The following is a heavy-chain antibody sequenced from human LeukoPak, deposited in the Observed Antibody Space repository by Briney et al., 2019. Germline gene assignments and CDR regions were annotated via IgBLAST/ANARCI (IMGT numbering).Heavy chain of an antibody. D-gene: IGHD1-14*01. V-gene: IGHV3-30*18. CDR2: ISYDGSNK. Sequence: GGSLRLSCAASGFTFSSYGMHWVRQAPGKGLEWVAVISYDGSNKYYADSVKGRFTISRDDSKNTLYLQMNSLRAEDTAVYYCAKDMTGSQDYWGQGTLVTVSS. CDR3: AKDMTGSQDY. CDR1: GFTFSSYG. J-gene: IGHJ4*02.